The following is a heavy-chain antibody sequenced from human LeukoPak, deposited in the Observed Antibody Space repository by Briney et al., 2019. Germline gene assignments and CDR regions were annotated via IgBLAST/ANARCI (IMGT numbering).Heavy chain of an antibody. CDR1: GGSISRNTHY. Sequence: PSETLSLTCSVSGGSISRNTHYCGWIRQPPGKGLEWIGSIHYSGSTYYSPALKSRVTISVDTSKNQFSLRLSSVAAADTAVYYCARRSYDILTGYFHFDYWGQGTLVTVSS. V-gene: IGHV4-39*01. CDR2: IHYSGST. D-gene: IGHD3-9*01. J-gene: IGHJ4*02. CDR3: ARRSYDILTGYFHFDY.